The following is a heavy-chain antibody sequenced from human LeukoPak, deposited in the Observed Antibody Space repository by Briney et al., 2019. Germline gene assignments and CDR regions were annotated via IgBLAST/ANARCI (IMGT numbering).Heavy chain of an antibody. Sequence: SETLSLTCAVSGVSISSYYWTWIRLPPGKGLEWIAYIYHTGSTNYNPSLSSRVTISVDTSKNQLSLKLSSVTAADTAFYYCAAYRFRGDTHYFDYWGQGILVTVSS. CDR2: IYHTGST. J-gene: IGHJ4*02. CDR1: GVSISSYY. V-gene: IGHV4-59*01. D-gene: IGHD3-10*01. CDR3: AAYRFRGDTHYFDY.